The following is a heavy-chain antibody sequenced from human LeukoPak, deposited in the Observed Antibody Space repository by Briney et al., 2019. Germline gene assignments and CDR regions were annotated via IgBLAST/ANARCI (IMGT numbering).Heavy chain of an antibody. J-gene: IGHJ4*02. CDR2: IYYSGST. CDR3: ARLAYDSRALDY. V-gene: IGHV4-30-4*07. D-gene: IGHD3-22*01. CDR1: GGSISSGGYS. Sequence: QSSETLSLTCTVSGGSISSGGYSWSWIRQPPGKGLEWIGYIYYSGSTYYNPSLKSRVTISVDTSKNQFSLKLSSVTAADTAVYYCARLAYDSRALDYWGQGTLVTVSS.